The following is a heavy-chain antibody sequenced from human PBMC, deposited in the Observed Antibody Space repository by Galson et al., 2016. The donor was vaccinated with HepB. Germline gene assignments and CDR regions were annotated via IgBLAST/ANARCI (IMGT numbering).Heavy chain of an antibody. Sequence: SLRLSCAASGITLSDAWMSWVRQAPGKGLEWVGRMRSKTDGGTTDYAAPVKGRFTISRDDSKNTLYLQMNSLRTEDTAVYYCSTDSPFSSDYGSEYYYYYGMDVWGQGTTVTVSS. CDR1: GITLSDAW. J-gene: IGHJ6*02. V-gene: IGHV3-15*01. CDR2: MRSKTDGGTT. CDR3: STDSPFSSDYGSEYYYYYGMDV. D-gene: IGHD3-10*01.